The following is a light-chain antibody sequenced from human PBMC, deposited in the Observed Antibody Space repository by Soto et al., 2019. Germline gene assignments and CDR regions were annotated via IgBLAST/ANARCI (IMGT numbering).Light chain of an antibody. V-gene: IGLV2-23*03. CDR3: YSFAGSTTFSYV. CDR2: EGT. J-gene: IGLJ1*01. Sequence: QSALTQPASVSGSPGQSISISCTGTSSAVVTYNLVSWYQQHPGKAPTVLIYEGTKRPSGVSNRFSGSKSGNTASMTISGLQTEDEADYYCYSFAGSTTFSYVFGPGTKVTVL. CDR1: SSAVVTYNL.